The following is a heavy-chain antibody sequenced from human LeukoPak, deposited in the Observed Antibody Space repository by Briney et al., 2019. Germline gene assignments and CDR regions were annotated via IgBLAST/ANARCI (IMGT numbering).Heavy chain of an antibody. CDR3: AREYLGGYLIY. CDR1: AESVSSNNAA. V-gene: IGHV6-1*01. J-gene: IGHJ4*02. CDR2: TYYRSKWFN. D-gene: IGHD3-16*02. Sequence: SPTLSLTLAISAESVSSNNAARTWIRQSPSRGLEWLGRTYYRSKWFNDYAVSVKSRITINPDTSKNQFFLQLNSVTPEDTAVYYCAREYLGGYLIYWGQGTLVTVSS.